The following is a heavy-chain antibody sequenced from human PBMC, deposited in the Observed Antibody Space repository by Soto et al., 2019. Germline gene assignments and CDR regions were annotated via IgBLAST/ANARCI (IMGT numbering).Heavy chain of an antibody. V-gene: IGHV4-4*02. J-gene: IGHJ4*02. CDR2: IHHSGST. CDR3: ARGIDYRWAD. CDR1: GDSSISQSHW. Sequence: QVQLQESGPGLVKPSWTLVLTCVVSGDSSISQSHWWSWIRQSPGKGLEWMGEIHHSGSTNYNPSLKSRVTMSVDNRKNQFSLQMTSVTAADTAVYYCARGIDYRWADWCQGSLVIVSS. D-gene: IGHD3-16*01.